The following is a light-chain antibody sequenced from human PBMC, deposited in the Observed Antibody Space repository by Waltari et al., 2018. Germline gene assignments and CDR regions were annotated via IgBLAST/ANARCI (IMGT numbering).Light chain of an antibody. V-gene: IGKV2-28*01. CDR2: LVS. J-gene: IGKJ2*01. Sequence: DIVMTQSPLSLPVTPGEPASISCRSSQSLVNYNGHPYWGWYLQKPGQSPQLLMYLVSNRASGVPDRFSGSGSGTDFTLKISRVEAEDVGIYYCMQALQTPSTFGQGTKLEIK. CDR3: MQALQTPST. CDR1: QSLVNYNGHPY.